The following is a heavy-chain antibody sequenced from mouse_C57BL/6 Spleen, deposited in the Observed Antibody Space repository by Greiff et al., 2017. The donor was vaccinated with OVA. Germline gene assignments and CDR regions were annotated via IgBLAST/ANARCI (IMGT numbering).Heavy chain of an antibody. CDR2: ISSGSSTI. CDR1: GFTFSDYG. J-gene: IGHJ1*03. CDR3: ARGTSTDWYFDV. D-gene: IGHD2-1*01. Sequence: EVQRVESGGGLVKPGGSLKLSCAASGFTFSDYGMHWVRQAPEKGLEWVAYISSGSSTIYSADTVKGRFTISRDNAKNTLFLQMTSLRSEDTAMYYCARGTSTDWYFDVWGTGTTVTVSS. V-gene: IGHV5-17*01.